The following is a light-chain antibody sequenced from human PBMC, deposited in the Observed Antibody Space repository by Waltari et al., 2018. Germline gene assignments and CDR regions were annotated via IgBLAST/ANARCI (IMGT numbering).Light chain of an antibody. J-gene: IGLJ2*01. Sequence: QSALTQPASVSGPPGQSLTLSCPGTSSAVGGSNFVSCYHQHPGKAPKLIIYDVTKWPSGVSKRFSGSKSGNTASLTISGLQAEDEADYYCTSYTNTNTVVFGGGTKVTVL. CDR1: SSAVGGSNF. V-gene: IGLV2-14*01. CDR3: TSYTNTNTVV. CDR2: DVT.